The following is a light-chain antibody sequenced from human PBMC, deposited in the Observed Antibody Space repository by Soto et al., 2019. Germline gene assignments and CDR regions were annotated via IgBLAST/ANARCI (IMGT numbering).Light chain of an antibody. J-gene: IGKJ1*01. CDR3: QQYSASPRT. V-gene: IGKV3-11*01. CDR1: QSVSSY. CDR2: DAS. Sequence: EVVLTQSPATLSLSPGDRATLSCRASQSVSSYLAWYQQKPGQAPRLLIYDASNRAAGIPARFSGSGTGTDFTLTISRLEPEDFAVYYCQQYSASPRTFGQGTKVDI.